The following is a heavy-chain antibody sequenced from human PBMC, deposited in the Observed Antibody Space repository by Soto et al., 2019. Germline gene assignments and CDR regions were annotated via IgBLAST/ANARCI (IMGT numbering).Heavy chain of an antibody. CDR3: ATGTSQAWELQGF. D-gene: IGHD1-7*01. CDR2: ICQSGNT. J-gene: IGHJ2*01. V-gene: IGHV4-59*12. Sequence: SETLSLTCTVSGGSIRSYCWTWIRQPPGKGLEWIGGICQSGNTNYNPSLKSRVAISVDTPKNQFSLQLTSVTAADTAMYYCATGTSQAWELQGFWGHGTRVTVSS. CDR1: GGSIRSYC.